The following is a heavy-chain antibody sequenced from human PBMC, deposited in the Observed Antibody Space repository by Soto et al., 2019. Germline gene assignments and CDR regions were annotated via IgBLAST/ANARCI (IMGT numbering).Heavy chain of an antibody. CDR1: GFTFSIYW. CDR3: ARFGPGIAAAGTPMMTYYYYGMDV. J-gene: IGHJ6*02. D-gene: IGHD6-13*01. Sequence: PGGSLRLSCAASGFTFSIYWMHGVRQAPGHGLVWVSRINRDGSSTSYADSVKGRFTISRDNAKNPLSLHMNSLRAEGTAVYYCARFGPGIAAAGTPMMTYYYYGMDVWGQGTTVTVSS. CDR2: INRDGSST. V-gene: IGHV3-74*01.